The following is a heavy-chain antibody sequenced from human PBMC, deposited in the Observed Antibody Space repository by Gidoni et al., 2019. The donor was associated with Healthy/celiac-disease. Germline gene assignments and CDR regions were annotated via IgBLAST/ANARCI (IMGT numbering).Heavy chain of an antibody. V-gene: IGHV4-34*01. CDR1: GGSFSGYY. J-gene: IGHJ3*02. CDR2: INHSGST. D-gene: IGHD3-3*01. Sequence: QVQLQQWGAGLLKPSETLSLTCAVYGGSFSGYYWSWIRQPPGKGLEWIGEINHSGSTNYNPSLKSRVTISVDTSKNQFSLKLSSVTAADTAVYYCATQQGDYDFWSGYLGNAFDIWGQGTMVTVSS. CDR3: ATQQGDYDFWSGYLGNAFDI.